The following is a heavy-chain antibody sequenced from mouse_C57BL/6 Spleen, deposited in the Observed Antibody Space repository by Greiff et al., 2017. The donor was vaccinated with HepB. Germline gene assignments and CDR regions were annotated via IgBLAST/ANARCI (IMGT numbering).Heavy chain of an antibody. J-gene: IGHJ2*01. CDR2: IYPGDGDT. CDR1: GYAFSSSW. CDR3: ARLFITTVVEDD. Sequence: LVESGPELVKPGASVKISCKASGYAFSSSWMNWVKQRPGKGLEWIGRIYPGDGDTNYNGKFKGKATLTADKSSSTAYMQLSSLTSEDSAVYFCARLFITTVVEDDWGQGTTLTVSS. V-gene: IGHV1-82*01. D-gene: IGHD1-1*01.